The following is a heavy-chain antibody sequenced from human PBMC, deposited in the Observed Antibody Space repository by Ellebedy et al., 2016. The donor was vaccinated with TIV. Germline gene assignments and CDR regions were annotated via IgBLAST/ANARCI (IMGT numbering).Heavy chain of an antibody. CDR2: IGGLDTGT. Sequence: GVSLKISXAASGFSFSVYAMTWVRQAPGKGLEWISLIGGLDTGTYYADSVKGRFTISRDNSKDTLYLQMNSLRAEDTAVYYCARRGRGTVGFDNWGQGTLVTVSS. V-gene: IGHV3-23*03. J-gene: IGHJ4*02. CDR3: ARRGRGTVGFDN. D-gene: IGHD1-7*01. CDR1: GFSFSVYA.